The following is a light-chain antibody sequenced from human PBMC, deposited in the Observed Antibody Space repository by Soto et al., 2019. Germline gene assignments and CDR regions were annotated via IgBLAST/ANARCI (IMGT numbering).Light chain of an antibody. CDR1: TSNIEKFY. CDR2: RDN. Sequence: QAVVTQPPSASATPGPRVTISCSGSTSNIEKFYVYWYQQLPGTAPKLLVYRDNQRPSGVPDRFSGSKSGTSASLAISGLRSDDEADYYCAAWDDSRRGVVFGGGTKLTVL. J-gene: IGLJ2*01. V-gene: IGLV1-47*01. CDR3: AAWDDSRRGVV.